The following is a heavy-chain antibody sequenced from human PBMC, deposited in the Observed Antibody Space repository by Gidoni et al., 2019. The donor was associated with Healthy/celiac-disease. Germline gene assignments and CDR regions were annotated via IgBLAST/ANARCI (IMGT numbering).Heavy chain of an antibody. CDR1: GYTFTSYY. D-gene: IGHD3-22*01. J-gene: IGHJ3*02. CDR3: ARDEDITTPGAHDAFDI. Sequence: QVQLVQSGAEVKKPGASVKVSCKASGYTFTSYYMHWVRQAPGQGLEWMGIINPSGGSTSYAQKFQGRVTMTRDTSTSTVYMELSSLRSEDTAVYYCARDEDITTPGAHDAFDIWGQGTMVTVSS. CDR2: INPSGGST. V-gene: IGHV1-46*01.